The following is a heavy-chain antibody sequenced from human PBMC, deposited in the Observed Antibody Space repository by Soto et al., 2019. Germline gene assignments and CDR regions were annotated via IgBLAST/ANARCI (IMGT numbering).Heavy chain of an antibody. J-gene: IGHJ4*02. CDR3: ARGVRGVATIAIGFYLDY. Sequence: QVQLVESGGGVVQPGRSLRLSCAASGFIFNSYGMHWVRQAPGKGLEWVAVISYDGSNIFYADSVKGRFTISRDNSNNTLYLQMNSLRGDDTAVYYCARGVRGVATIAIGFYLDYGGQGTLFTTSA. CDR1: GFIFNSYG. V-gene: IGHV3-30*03. CDR2: ISYDGSNI. D-gene: IGHD5-12*01.